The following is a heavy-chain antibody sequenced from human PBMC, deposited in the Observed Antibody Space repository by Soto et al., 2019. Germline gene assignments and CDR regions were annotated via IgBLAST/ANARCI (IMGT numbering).Heavy chain of an antibody. D-gene: IGHD3-10*01. CDR3: ARHPPSKLWFGELSGNTWFDP. CDR2: IYYSGST. CDR1: GGSISSSSYY. V-gene: IGHV4-39*01. J-gene: IGHJ5*02. Sequence: QLQLQESGPGLVKPSETLSLTCTVSGGSISSSSYYWGWIRQPPGKGLEWIGSIYYSGSTYYNPSLKSRVTIPVDTSKHQFSLKLSSVTAADTAVYYCARHPPSKLWFGELSGNTWFDPWGQGTLVTVSS.